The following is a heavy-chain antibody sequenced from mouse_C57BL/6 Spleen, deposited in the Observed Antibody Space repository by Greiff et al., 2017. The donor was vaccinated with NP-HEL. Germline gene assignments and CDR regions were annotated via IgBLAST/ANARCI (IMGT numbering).Heavy chain of an antibody. J-gene: IGHJ3*01. D-gene: IGHD2-3*01. CDR2: LDPEDGDT. Sequence: EVQLQQSGAELVRPGASVKLSCTASGFNIKDYYMHWVKQRPEQGLEWIGRLDPEDGDTEYAPKFQGKATMTADTSSNTAYLQLSSLTSEDTAVYYCTIDGYYVGTWFAYWGQGTLVTVSA. V-gene: IGHV14-1*01. CDR3: TIDGYYVGTWFAY. CDR1: GFNIKDYY.